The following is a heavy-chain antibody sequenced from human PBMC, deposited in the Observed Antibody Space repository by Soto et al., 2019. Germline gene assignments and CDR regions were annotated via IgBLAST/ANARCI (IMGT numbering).Heavy chain of an antibody. CDR2: INHSGST. Sequence: SETLSLTCAVYGGSFSAYCWSWIRQPPGKGLEWIGEINHSGSTNYNPSLKSRVTISVDTSKNQFSLKLSSVTAADTAVYYCARLRDIAARGNWFDPWGQGTLVTVSS. CDR1: GGSFSAYC. CDR3: ARLRDIAARGNWFDP. J-gene: IGHJ5*02. V-gene: IGHV4-34*01. D-gene: IGHD6-6*01.